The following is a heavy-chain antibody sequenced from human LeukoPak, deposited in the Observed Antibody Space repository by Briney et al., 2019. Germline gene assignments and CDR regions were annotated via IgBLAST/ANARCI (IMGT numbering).Heavy chain of an antibody. D-gene: IGHD5-24*01. Sequence: ASVKVSCKASGYTFTGYYVHWVRQAPGQGLEWMGWISPNSGGTNYAQKFQGRVTVTRDTSISTAYMELSSLRPDDKAVYYCARGLPGTTITGSFDYWGQGTLVTVSS. CDR3: ARGLPGTTITGSFDY. CDR2: ISPNSGGT. CDR1: GYTFTGYY. V-gene: IGHV1-2*02. J-gene: IGHJ4*02.